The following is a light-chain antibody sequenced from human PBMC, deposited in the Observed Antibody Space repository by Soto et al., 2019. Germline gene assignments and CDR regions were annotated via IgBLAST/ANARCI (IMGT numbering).Light chain of an antibody. J-gene: IGLJ1*01. V-gene: IGLV2-14*01. CDR1: SSDVGGYNY. CDR3: SLYTSSSTV. CDR2: DVS. Sequence: QSVLTQPASVSGSPGQSITISCSGTSSDVGGYNYVSWYQQHPGKAPKLMIYDVSNRPSGVSNRFSGSKSGNTASLTISGLQAEDEADYYCSLYTSSSTVFGTGTKLTVL.